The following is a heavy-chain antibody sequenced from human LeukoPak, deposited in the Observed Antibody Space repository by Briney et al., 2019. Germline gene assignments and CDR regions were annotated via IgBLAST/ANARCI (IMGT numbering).Heavy chain of an antibody. CDR2: IYYSGST. J-gene: IGHJ4*02. Sequence: SETLSLTCTVSGGSISSYYWGWIRQPPGKGLEWIGSIYYSGSTYYNPSLKSRVTISVDTSKNQFSLKLSSVTAADTAVYYCATLAYSSGWFTYYFDYWGQGTLVTVSS. D-gene: IGHD6-19*01. CDR3: ATLAYSSGWFTYYFDY. V-gene: IGHV4-39*01. CDR1: GGSISSYY.